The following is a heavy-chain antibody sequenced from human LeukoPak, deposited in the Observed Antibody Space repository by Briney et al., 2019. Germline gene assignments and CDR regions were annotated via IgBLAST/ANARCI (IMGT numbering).Heavy chain of an antibody. CDR3: AREQLGHIYFDY. V-gene: IGHV3-30-3*01. Sequence: GGSLRLSCTASGFTFGSYAMHWVRQAPGKGLEWVAVISYDASNEYYADSVKGRFPISRDNSKNTLYLQMNSLTAEDTAVYYCAREQLGHIYFDYWGRGTLVTVSS. J-gene: IGHJ4*02. CDR2: ISYDASNE. CDR1: GFTFGSYA. D-gene: IGHD6-13*01.